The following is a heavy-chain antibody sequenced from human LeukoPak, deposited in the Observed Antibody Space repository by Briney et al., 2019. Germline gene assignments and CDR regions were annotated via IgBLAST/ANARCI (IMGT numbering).Heavy chain of an antibody. J-gene: IGHJ5*02. V-gene: IGHV3-53*01. D-gene: IGHD2-2*01. CDR1: GFTVSSNY. CDR2: IYSGGST. Sequence: GGSLRLSCAASGFTVSSNYMSWVRQAPGKGLEWVSVIYSGGSTYYADSVKGRFTISRDNSKNTLYLQMNSLRAEDTAVYYCASELGYCSSTSCYNWFDPWGQGTLVTVSS. CDR3: ASELGYCSSTSCYNWFDP.